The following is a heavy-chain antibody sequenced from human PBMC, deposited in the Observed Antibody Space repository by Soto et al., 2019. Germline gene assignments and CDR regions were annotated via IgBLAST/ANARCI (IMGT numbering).Heavy chain of an antibody. V-gene: IGHV3-21*01. CDR3: ARADDYDSSAYYFSGWFDH. CDR1: GFTFSAYN. J-gene: IGHJ5*02. D-gene: IGHD3-22*01. Sequence: EVQLVESGGGLVKPGGSLRLSCAASGFTFSAYNLNWVRQAPGKGLEWVSSLSSSSSSIYYADSVKGRFTISRDNAKPSLYLQRKSLGAEDTAVYYCARADDYDSSAYYFSGWFDHWGQGTLVTVSS. CDR2: LSSSSSSI.